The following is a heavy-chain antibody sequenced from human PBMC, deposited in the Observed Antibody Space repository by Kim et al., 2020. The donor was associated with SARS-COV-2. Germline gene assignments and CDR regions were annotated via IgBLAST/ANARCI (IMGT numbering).Heavy chain of an antibody. D-gene: IGHD3-10*01. J-gene: IGHJ5*02. CDR3: ARRSVGVRDWFDP. V-gene: IGHV4-34*01. Sequence: YHPALKSRVTVSVDTSKNQFSLKLTSVTAADTAVYYCARRSVGVRDWFDPWGQGTLVTVSS.